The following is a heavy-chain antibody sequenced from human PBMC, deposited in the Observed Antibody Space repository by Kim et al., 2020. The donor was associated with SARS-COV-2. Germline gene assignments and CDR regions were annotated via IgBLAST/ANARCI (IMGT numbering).Heavy chain of an antibody. CDR1: GYTFTSYG. D-gene: IGHD6-19*01. V-gene: IGHV1-18*01. CDR3: ARDVPTHRSGWHLFSGYGMDV. J-gene: IGHJ6*02. CDR2: ISAYNGNT. Sequence: ASVKVSCKASGYTFTSYGISWVRQAPGQGLEWMGWISAYNGNTNYAQKLQGRVTMTTDTSTSTAYMELRSLRSDDTAVYYCARDVPTHRSGWHLFSGYGMDVWGQGTTVTVSS.